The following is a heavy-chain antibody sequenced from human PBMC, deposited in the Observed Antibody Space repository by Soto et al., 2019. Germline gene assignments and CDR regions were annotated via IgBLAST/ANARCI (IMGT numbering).Heavy chain of an antibody. D-gene: IGHD3-16*01. V-gene: IGHV3-30-3*01. J-gene: IGHJ6*02. CDR1: GFTFSSYA. CDR2: ISYDGSNK. CDR3: AIWYDGPTHGMDV. Sequence: LRLSCAASGFTFSSYAIHWVRQAPGKGLEWVAVISYDGSNKYYADSVKGRFTISRDSSKNTLYLQMNSLRAEDTAVYYCAIWYDGPTHGMDVWGQGTKVTVYS.